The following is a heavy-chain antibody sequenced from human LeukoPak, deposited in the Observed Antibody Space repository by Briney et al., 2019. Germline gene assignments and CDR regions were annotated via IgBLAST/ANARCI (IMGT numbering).Heavy chain of an antibody. J-gene: IGHJ4*02. D-gene: IGHD6-13*01. V-gene: IGHV4-34*01. Sequence: PSETLSLTCAVYGGSFSGYYWSWIRQPPGKGLEWIGEINHSGSTNYNPSLKSRVTISVDTSKNQFSLKLSSVTAADTAVYYCARLWIAAADYWGQGTLVTVSS. CDR3: ARLWIAAADY. CDR1: GGSFSGYY. CDR2: INHSGST.